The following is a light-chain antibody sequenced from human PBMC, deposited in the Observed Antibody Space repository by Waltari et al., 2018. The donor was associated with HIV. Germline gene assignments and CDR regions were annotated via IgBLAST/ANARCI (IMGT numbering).Light chain of an antibody. V-gene: IGLV2-8*01. CDR2: EVN. CDR3: SSYAGSGNLLL. Sequence: QSALTQPPAASGSPGQSVTISCTGTSNDIGPYNYVSWYQQHPDKAPRLLIYEVNKRPSGVPGRFSGAKPGTTASLTVSGLQAEDEADYYCSSYAGSGNLLLFGGGTKVTVL. J-gene: IGLJ6*01. CDR1: SNDIGPYNY.